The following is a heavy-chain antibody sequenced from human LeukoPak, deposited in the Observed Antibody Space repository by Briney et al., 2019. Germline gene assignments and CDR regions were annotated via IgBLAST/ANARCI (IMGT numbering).Heavy chain of an antibody. CDR3: ARSNNFWSAIDY. CDR2: ISGTSTYI. D-gene: IGHD3-3*01. V-gene: IGHV3-21*01. CDR1: GFTFSSYS. J-gene: IGHJ4*02. Sequence: GGSLRLSCAASGFTFSSYSMNWVRQTPKKGLDWVSYISGTSTYIYYADSVKGRFTISRDNAKNSLYLQMNSLRAGDTAVYYCARSNNFWSAIDYWGQGTLVTVSS.